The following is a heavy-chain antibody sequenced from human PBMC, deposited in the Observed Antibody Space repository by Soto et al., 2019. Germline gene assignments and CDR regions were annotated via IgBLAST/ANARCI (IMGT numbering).Heavy chain of an antibody. CDR3: AIESRTVVAATPPVDY. D-gene: IGHD2-15*01. CDR1: GGSISTSSYY. Sequence: QLQLQESGPGLVKPSETLSLTCTVSGGSISTSSYYWGWIRQPPGKGLEWIGTIYYSGSTYYNPSLRSRVTMPVDTSKNQFSLKLSSVTAADTAVYYCAIESRTVVAATPPVDYWGQGTLVTVSS. CDR2: IYYSGST. V-gene: IGHV4-39*02. J-gene: IGHJ4*02.